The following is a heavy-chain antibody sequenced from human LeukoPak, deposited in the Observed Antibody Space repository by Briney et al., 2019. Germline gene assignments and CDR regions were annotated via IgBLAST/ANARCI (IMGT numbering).Heavy chain of an antibody. V-gene: IGHV3-7*03. CDR3: AREAYSSNLGGAFDI. Sequence: GGSLRLSCEGSGFTFSNYWMGWVRQAPGKGLQWVANIKTDGSEKYYVDSVKGRFTISRDNSKNTLYLQMNSLRAEDTAVYYCAREAYSSNLGGAFDIWGQGTMVTVSS. CDR1: GFTFSNYW. J-gene: IGHJ3*02. CDR2: IKTDGSEK. D-gene: IGHD6-13*01.